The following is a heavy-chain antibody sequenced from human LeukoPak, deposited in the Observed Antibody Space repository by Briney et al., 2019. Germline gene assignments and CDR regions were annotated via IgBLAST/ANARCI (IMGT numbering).Heavy chain of an antibody. CDR2: INHSGST. D-gene: IGHD3-10*01. J-gene: IGHJ6*03. CDR3: ARGPYYYGSGSYNYYYYMDV. V-gene: IGHV4-38-2*02. CDR1: GYSISSGYY. Sequence: PSETLSLTCTVSGYSISSGYYWAWIRQPPGKGLEWIGEINHSGSTNYNPSLKSRVTISIDTSTNEFSLKLTSVTAADTAVYYCARGPYYYGSGSYNYYYYMDVWGKGTTVTVSS.